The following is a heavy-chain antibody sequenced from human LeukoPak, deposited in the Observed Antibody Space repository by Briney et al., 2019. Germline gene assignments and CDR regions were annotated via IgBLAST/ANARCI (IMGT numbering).Heavy chain of an antibody. D-gene: IGHD4-23*01. J-gene: IGHJ4*02. CDR1: GFTFSSYA. CDR3: ANLLRWEPY. Sequence: GGSLRLSCAASGFTFSSYAMHWVRQAPGKGLEWVAVISYDGSNKYYADSVRGRFTISRDNSKNTLYLQMNSLRAEDTAVYYCANLLRWEPYWGQGTLVTVSS. CDR2: ISYDGSNK. V-gene: IGHV3-30*04.